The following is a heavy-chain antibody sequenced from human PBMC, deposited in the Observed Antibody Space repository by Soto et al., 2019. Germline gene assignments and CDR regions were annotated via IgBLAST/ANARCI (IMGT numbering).Heavy chain of an antibody. V-gene: IGHV3-72*01. CDR1: GFTFSDHY. Sequence: GGSLRLSCAASGFTFSDHYMDWVRQAPGKGLEWVGRTRNKANSYTTEYAASVKGRFTISRDDSKNSLYLQMNSLKTEDTAVYYCARGGYSGYDPYYFDYWGQGTLVTVSS. J-gene: IGHJ4*02. D-gene: IGHD5-12*01. CDR2: TRNKANSYTT. CDR3: ARGGYSGYDPYYFDY.